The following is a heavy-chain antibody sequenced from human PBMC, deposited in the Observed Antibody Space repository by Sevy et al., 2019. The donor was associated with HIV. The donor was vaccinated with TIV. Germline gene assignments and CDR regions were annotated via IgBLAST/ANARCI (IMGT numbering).Heavy chain of an antibody. CDR1: GFTFSNAW. CDR2: IKSKTDGGTT. CDR3: TTDSSGYYYGDAFDI. V-gene: IGHV3-15*01. Sequence: GGSLRLSCAASGFTFSNAWMSWVRQAPGKRLEWVGRIKSKTDGGTTDYAAPVKGRFTISRDDSKNTLYLQMNSLKTEDTAVYYCTTDSSGYYYGDAFDIWGQGTMVTVSS. J-gene: IGHJ3*02. D-gene: IGHD3-22*01.